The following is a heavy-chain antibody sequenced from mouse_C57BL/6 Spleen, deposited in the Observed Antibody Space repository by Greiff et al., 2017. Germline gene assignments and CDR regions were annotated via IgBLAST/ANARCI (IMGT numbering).Heavy chain of an antibody. D-gene: IGHD2-12*01. V-gene: IGHV1-69*01. CDR1: GYTFTSYW. J-gene: IGHJ2*01. Sequence: QVQLQQPGAELVMPGASVKLSCKASGYTFTSYWMHWVKQRPGQGLEWIGEIDPSDSYTNYNQKFKGKSTLTVDKSSRTAYMQLSSLTSEDSAVYYCARSGCYDGELDYWGQGTTLTVSS. CDR2: IDPSDSYT. CDR3: ARSGCYDGELDY.